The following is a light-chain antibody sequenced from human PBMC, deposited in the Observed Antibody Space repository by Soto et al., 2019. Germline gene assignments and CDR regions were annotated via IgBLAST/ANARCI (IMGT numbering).Light chain of an antibody. CDR2: HTS. CDR1: QSVGTS. CDR3: QQHSNWPYT. V-gene: IGKV3-11*01. J-gene: IGKJ2*01. Sequence: EIVLTQSPATLSLSPGERATLSCRASQSVGTSLAWYRQKPGQAPRLLIYHTSNRAAGIPAKFSGSGSGTDFTLTISSLEPEDFAVYYCQQHSNWPYTIGQGTKLEIK.